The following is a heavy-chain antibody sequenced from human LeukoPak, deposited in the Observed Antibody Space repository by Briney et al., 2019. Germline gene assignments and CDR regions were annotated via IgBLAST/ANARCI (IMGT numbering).Heavy chain of an antibody. J-gene: IGHJ4*02. V-gene: IGHV3-23*01. CDR1: GFTFSSYA. Sequence: GGSLRLSCAASGFTFSSYAMSWVRQAPGKGREWVSVISSSGSSTYYADSVKRRFTISRDFSKNNLYRQMKSLRAEDTAVYYCAKRYSSTSVALDYWGQGTLVTVSS. CDR2: ISSSGSST. CDR3: AKRYSSTSVALDY. D-gene: IGHD6-13*01.